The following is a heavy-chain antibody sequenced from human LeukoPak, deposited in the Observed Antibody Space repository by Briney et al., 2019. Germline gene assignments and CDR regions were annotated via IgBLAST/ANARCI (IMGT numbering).Heavy chain of an antibody. CDR2: IIPILGIA. V-gene: IGHV1-69*02. D-gene: IGHD5-18*01. Sequence: SVKVSCKACGGTFSSYTISWVRQAPGQGLEWMGRIIPILGIANYAQKFQGRVTITADKSTSTAYMELSSLRSEDTAVYYCARGGGYSYGYDDYWGQGTLVTVSS. J-gene: IGHJ4*02. CDR3: ARGGGYSYGYDDY. CDR1: GGTFSSYT.